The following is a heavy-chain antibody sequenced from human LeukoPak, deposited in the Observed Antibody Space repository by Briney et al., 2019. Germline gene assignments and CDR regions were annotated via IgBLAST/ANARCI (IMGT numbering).Heavy chain of an antibody. CDR2: ISAYNGNT. V-gene: IGHV1-18*01. CDR3: AGMLLGVQLLASSYGMDV. Sequence: GASVKVSCKASGGTFSSYAISWVRQAPGQGLEWMGWISAYNGNTNYAQKLQGRVTMTTDTSTSTAYMELRSLRSDDTAVYYCAGMLLGVQLLASSYGMDVWGQGTTVTVSS. J-gene: IGHJ6*02. D-gene: IGHD2-2*01. CDR1: GGTFSSYA.